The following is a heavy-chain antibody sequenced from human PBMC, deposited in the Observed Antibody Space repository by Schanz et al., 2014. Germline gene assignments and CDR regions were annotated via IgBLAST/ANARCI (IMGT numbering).Heavy chain of an antibody. CDR1: GGSVSTYK. V-gene: IGHV4-59*02. Sequence: QVQLQESGPGLVKPSETLSLTCTVSGGSVSTYKWGWIRQPPGKGLEYIGLISYGGLSDYNPSLKSRVTISLDTSKNQFSLNLNSVTAADTAVYYCARHGKYSSSWFDMWGQGALVIVSS. J-gene: IGHJ5*02. D-gene: IGHD6-13*01. CDR2: ISYGGLS. CDR3: ARHGKYSSSWFDM.